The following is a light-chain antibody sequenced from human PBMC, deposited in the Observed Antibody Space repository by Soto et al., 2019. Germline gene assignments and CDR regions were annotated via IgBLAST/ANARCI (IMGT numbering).Light chain of an antibody. V-gene: IGKV3-20*01. J-gene: IGKJ3*01. Sequence: EIVLTQSPGTLSLSPGERATLSCRASQSVSSSYLAWYQQKPGQAPRLLIYGASNRATGIPDRFRGGGSGADFTLTISRLEPEDFAVYYCQHYGSSPFTFGPGTKVDI. CDR3: QHYGSSPFT. CDR2: GAS. CDR1: QSVSSSY.